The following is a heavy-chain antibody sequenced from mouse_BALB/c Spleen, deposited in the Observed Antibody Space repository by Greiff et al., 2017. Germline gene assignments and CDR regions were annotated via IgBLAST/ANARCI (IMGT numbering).Heavy chain of an antibody. CDR3: AKKTGTRYAMDY. CDR2: IWRGGST. J-gene: IGHJ4*01. CDR1: GFSLTSYG. D-gene: IGHD4-1*01. Sequence: QVQLKQSGPSLVQPSQSLSITCTVSGFSLTSYGVHWVRQSPGKGLEWLGVIWRGGSTDYNAAFMPRLSITKDNSKSQVFFKMNSLQADDTAIYYCAKKTGTRYAMDYWGQGTSVTVSS. V-gene: IGHV2-5-1*01.